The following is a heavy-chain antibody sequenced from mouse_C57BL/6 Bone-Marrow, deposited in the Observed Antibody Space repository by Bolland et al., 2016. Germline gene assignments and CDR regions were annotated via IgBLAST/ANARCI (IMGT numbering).Heavy chain of an antibody. CDR2: DPETGGT. D-gene: IGHD3-2*02. V-gene: IGHV1-15*01. J-gene: IGHJ4*01. CDR3: TSGTAQATGFAY. Sequence: DPETGGTAYNQKFKGKAILTADKSSSTAYMELRSLTSEDSAVYYCTSGTAQATGFAYWGQGTS.